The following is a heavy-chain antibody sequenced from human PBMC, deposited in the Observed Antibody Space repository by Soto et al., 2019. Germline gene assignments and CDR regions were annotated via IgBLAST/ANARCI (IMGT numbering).Heavy chain of an antibody. Sequence: ASVKVSCKASGYTFTGYYMHWVRQAPGQGLEWMGWINPNSGGTNYAQKFQGRVTMTRDTSISTVYMELSRLRSDDTAVYYCARTRAVAPLKHFYYYGMDVWGQGTTVTVSS. V-gene: IGHV1-2*02. J-gene: IGHJ6*02. CDR3: ARTRAVAPLKHFYYYGMDV. CDR1: GYTFTGYY. D-gene: IGHD6-19*01. CDR2: INPNSGGT.